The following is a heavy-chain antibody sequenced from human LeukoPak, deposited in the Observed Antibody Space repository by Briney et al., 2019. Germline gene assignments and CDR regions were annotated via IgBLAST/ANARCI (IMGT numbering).Heavy chain of an antibody. CDR2: ISTNSAFI. CDR1: GFTFINYS. Sequence: GGSLRLSCTASGFTFINYSMNWVRQAPGKGLEWVSSISTNSAFIYYADSVKGRFTISRDNAKNSLYLQMNSLRAEDTAVYYCAELGITMIGGVWGKGTTVTISS. CDR3: AELGITMIGGV. J-gene: IGHJ6*04. V-gene: IGHV3-21*01. D-gene: IGHD3-10*02.